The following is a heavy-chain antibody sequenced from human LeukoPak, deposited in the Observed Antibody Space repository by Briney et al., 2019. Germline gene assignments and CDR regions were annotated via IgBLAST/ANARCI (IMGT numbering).Heavy chain of an antibody. CDR2: IKQDGSET. Sequence: GGSLRLSCAASGFSFSGYWMTWVRQAPGKGLEWVANIKQDGSETSYVTSVRGRFTISRDNAKNSLYLQMNNLRVEDTAVYFCAREEVKSFGNWGQGTLVTVSS. J-gene: IGHJ4*02. CDR3: AREEVKSFGN. CDR1: GFSFSGYW. V-gene: IGHV3-7*03. D-gene: IGHD3-16*01.